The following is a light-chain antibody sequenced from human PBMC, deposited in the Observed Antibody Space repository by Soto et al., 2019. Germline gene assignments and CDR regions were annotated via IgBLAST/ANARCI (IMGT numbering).Light chain of an antibody. CDR3: QQHGSSPWT. Sequence: EIVLTQSPGTLSLSPGERATLSCRASQSVSSNYLAWYQQKPGQAPRLLIYGASSRATGIPDRFSGSGSGTDFTLTISRLEPEDFAVYSCQQHGSSPWTFGQGTKVEIK. V-gene: IGKV3-20*01. J-gene: IGKJ1*01. CDR2: GAS. CDR1: QSVSSNY.